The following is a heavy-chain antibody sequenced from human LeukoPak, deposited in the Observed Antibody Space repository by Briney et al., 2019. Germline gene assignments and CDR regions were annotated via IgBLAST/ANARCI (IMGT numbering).Heavy chain of an antibody. CDR1: GYTFSAFY. CDR2: INPNSGGT. Sequence: ASVKVSCKTSGYTFSAFYMHWVRQAPGQGLEWMGWINPNSGGTNYAQKFQGRVTMTRDTSISTAYMELSRLRSDDTAVYYCARCKRGLRGYAFDIWGQGTMVTVSS. D-gene: IGHD4-17*01. CDR3: ARCKRGLRGYAFDI. J-gene: IGHJ3*02. V-gene: IGHV1-2*02.